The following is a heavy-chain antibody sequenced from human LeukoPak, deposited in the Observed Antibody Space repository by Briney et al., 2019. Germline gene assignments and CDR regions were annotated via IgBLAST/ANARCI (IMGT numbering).Heavy chain of an antibody. Sequence: SVKVSCKASGGTFSSYAISWVRQAPGQGLERMGGIIPIFGTANYAQKFQGRVTITTDESTSTAYMELSSLRSEDTAVYYCARDRALWFGELLKSPNWFDSWGQGTLVTVSS. CDR2: IIPIFGTA. J-gene: IGHJ5*01. CDR1: GGTFSSYA. V-gene: IGHV1-69*05. CDR3: ARDRALWFGELLKSPNWFDS. D-gene: IGHD3-10*01.